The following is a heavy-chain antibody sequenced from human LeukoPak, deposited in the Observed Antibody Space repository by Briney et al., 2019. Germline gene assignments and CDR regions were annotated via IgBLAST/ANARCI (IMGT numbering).Heavy chain of an antibody. V-gene: IGHV1-18*01. CDR3: ARGHSPNYYDSSGYYPYFDY. D-gene: IGHD3-22*01. CDR2: ISAYNGNT. Sequence: ASVKVSCKASGYTFTSYGISWVRQAPGQGLEWMGWISAYNGNTNYAQKLQGRVTMTTDTSTSTAYMELRSLRSDDTAVYYCARGHSPNYYDSSGYYPYFDYWGQGTLVTVSS. J-gene: IGHJ4*02. CDR1: GYTFTSYG.